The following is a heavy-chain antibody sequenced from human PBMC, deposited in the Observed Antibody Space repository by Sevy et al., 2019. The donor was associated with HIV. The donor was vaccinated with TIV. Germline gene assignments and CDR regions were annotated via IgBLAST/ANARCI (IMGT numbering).Heavy chain of an antibody. CDR1: GYSFTSHW. CDR2: IFPDDSET. J-gene: IGHJ4*02. Sequence: GESLKISCKGSGYSFTSHWIGWVRHMPGKGLEWMGIIFPDDSETRYSPSFQGQVTFSADKSINTAYLQWGSLKASDTAMYYCATSRSGYFDSSGYYIYWGQGTLDTVSS. V-gene: IGHV5-51*01. D-gene: IGHD3-22*01. CDR3: ATSRSGYFDSSGYYIY.